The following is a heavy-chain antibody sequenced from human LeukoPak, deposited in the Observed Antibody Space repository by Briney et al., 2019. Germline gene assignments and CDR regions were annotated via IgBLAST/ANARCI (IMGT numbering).Heavy chain of an antibody. CDR1: GFTFSSYA. Sequence: GGSLRLSCAASGFTFSSYAMHWVRQAPGKGLEWVAVISYDGSNKYYADSVRGRFTISRDNSKNTLYLQMNSLRAEDTAVYYCAKDLLKTYGSGSYYKGGFYFDYWGQGTLVTVSS. J-gene: IGHJ4*02. V-gene: IGHV3-30*04. CDR3: AKDLLKTYGSGSYYKGGFYFDY. CDR2: ISYDGSNK. D-gene: IGHD3-10*01.